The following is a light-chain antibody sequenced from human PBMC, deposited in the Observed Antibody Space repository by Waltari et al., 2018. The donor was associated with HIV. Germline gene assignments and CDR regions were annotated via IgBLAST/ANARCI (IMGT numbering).Light chain of an antibody. J-gene: IGLJ2*01. CDR3: SSYADRNGFYVV. CDR2: EVT. CDR1: NSDLGGYNY. V-gene: IGLV2-8*01. Sequence: QSALTQPPSASGSPGQSVTISCTRTNSDLGGYNYVSWYQQHPGKAPKLVISEVTKRPSGVPDRFSGSKSGTTASLTVSGLQAEDEADYYCSSYADRNGFYVVFGGGTRLTVL.